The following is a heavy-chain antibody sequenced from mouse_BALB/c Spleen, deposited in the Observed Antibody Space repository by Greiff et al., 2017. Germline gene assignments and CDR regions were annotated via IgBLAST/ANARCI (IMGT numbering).Heavy chain of an antibody. CDR2: ISDGGSYT. V-gene: IGHV5-4*02. CDR3: ARDPGGNAMDY. J-gene: IGHJ4*01. Sequence: DVKLVESGGGLVKPGGSLKLSCAASGFTFSDYYMYWVRQTPEKRLEWVATISDGGSYTYYPDSVKGRFTISRDNAKNNLYLQMSSLKSEDTAMYYCARDPGGNAMDYWGQGTSVTVSS. CDR1: GFTFSDYY.